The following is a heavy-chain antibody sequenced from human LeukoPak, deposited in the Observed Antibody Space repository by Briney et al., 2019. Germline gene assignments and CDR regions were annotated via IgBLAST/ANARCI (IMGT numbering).Heavy chain of an antibody. Sequence: GGSLRLSCAASGFIFSRFSMNWVRQAPGKGLEWISSLNSRGNDKYYAVSVKGRFTISRDNTKNSLSLQMNSLRAEDTAVYYCAREGSIVPHQDLDSWGQGTLVTVSS. J-gene: IGHJ4*02. V-gene: IGHV3-21*01. CDR3: AREGSIVPHQDLDS. CDR1: GFIFSRFS. D-gene: IGHD2-8*01. CDR2: LNSRGNDK.